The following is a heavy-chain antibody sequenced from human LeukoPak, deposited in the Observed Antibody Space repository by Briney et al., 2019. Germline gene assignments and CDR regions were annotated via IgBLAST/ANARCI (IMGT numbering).Heavy chain of an antibody. CDR1: GFTFSSYA. D-gene: IGHD2-15*01. Sequence: GGSLRLSCAASGFTFSSYAMSWVRQAPGKGLEWVSAISGSGGSTYYADSVKGRFTISIDNSKNTLYLQMNSLRAEDTAVYYCAKETVGYCSGGSCHPATWFDPWGQGTLVTVSS. V-gene: IGHV3-23*01. CDR3: AKETVGYCSGGSCHPATWFDP. J-gene: IGHJ5*02. CDR2: ISGSGGST.